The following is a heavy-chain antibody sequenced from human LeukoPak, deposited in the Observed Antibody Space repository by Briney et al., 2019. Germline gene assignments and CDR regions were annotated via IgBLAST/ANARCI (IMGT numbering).Heavy chain of an antibody. J-gene: IGHJ3*01. D-gene: IGHD6-25*01. CDR2: VNGPGDWT. V-gene: IGHV3-74*01. CDR3: AREVFEGQRQSDAFDV. Sequence: GGSMRLSCAASGFTFSSHWMHWVRQAPGEGLVWVSRVNGPGDWTHYADSVRGRFIISRDNAENTISLQMNNLRAEDTAVYFCAREVFEGQRQSDAFDVWGQGTMVTVSS. CDR1: GFTFSSHW.